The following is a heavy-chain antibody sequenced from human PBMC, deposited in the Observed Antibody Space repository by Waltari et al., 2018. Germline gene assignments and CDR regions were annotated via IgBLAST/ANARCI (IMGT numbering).Heavy chain of an antibody. CDR3: ASNMEGGSWYGAFDI. CDR1: GYTFTSYY. V-gene: IGHV1-46*01. Sequence: QVQLVQSGAEVKKPGASVKVSCKASGYTFTSYYMHWVRQAPGQGLEWMGIINPSGGSTSYAQKFQGRVTMTRDTSTSTVYMELSSLRSEDTAVYYCASNMEGGSWYGAFDIWGQGTMVTVSS. CDR2: INPSGGST. J-gene: IGHJ3*02. D-gene: IGHD6-13*01.